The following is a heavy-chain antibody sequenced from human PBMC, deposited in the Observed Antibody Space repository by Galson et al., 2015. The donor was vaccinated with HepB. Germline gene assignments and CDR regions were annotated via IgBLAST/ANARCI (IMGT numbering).Heavy chain of an antibody. CDR2: INPSGVST. Sequence: SVKVSCKASGYTFSTYHMHWVRQAPGQGLEWMGMINPSGVSTDYAQKFQGRVTMTRDTSTSTVYMELSSLRSEDTAVYYCARAYGDFYGDYSGYWYFDLWGRGTLVTVSS. CDR1: GYTFSTYH. J-gene: IGHJ2*01. D-gene: IGHD4-17*01. V-gene: IGHV1-46*01. CDR3: ARAYGDFYGDYSGYWYFDL.